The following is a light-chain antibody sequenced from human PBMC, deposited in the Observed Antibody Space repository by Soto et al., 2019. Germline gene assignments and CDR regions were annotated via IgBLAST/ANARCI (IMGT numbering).Light chain of an antibody. CDR1: QSVSSD. CDR2: GAS. V-gene: IGKV3-15*01. Sequence: EILMTQSPATLSVSPGERATLSCRASQSVSSDLAWYQQKPGQAPRLLIYGASARATGVPARFSGSGSGTEFTLTISSLQSEDFAVYYRQQYNNWPLTFGGGTKV. J-gene: IGKJ4*01. CDR3: QQYNNWPLT.